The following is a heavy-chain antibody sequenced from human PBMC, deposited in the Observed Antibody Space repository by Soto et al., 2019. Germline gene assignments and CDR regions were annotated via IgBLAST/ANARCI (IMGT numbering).Heavy chain of an antibody. CDR1: GYSFTNYG. CDR3: ARDSYGSRTRRSPLFY. Sequence: ASVKVSCKASGYSFTNYGISWVRQAPGQGLEWMGWISGHNGNTNYAQKIQGRVTMTTDTSTSTAYMELRSLRSDDTAVYYCARDSYGSRTRRSPLFYWGQGTLGTVSS. J-gene: IGHJ4*02. V-gene: IGHV1-18*01. D-gene: IGHD3-10*01. CDR2: ISGHNGNT.